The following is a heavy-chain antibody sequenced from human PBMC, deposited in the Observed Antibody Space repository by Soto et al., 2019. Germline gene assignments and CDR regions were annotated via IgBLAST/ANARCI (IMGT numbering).Heavy chain of an antibody. CDR2: INSYNGFT. V-gene: IGHV1-18*01. Sequence: QVQLVQSGAEVKKPGASVKVSCKASGYTFTDYGITWVRQAPGQGLQWMGWINSYNGFTNNAHSFKGRVSMTTDTATSTAYLELSSLRSDDTAVYYCARNRYNRGSFDYWGQGSLVTVSS. CDR3: ARNRYNRGSFDY. D-gene: IGHD1-1*01. CDR1: GYTFTDYG. J-gene: IGHJ4*02.